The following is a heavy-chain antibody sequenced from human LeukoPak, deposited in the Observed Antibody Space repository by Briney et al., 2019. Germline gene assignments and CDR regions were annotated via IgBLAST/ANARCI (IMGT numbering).Heavy chain of an antibody. D-gene: IGHD3-22*01. J-gene: IGHJ4*02. CDR2: FDPEDGET. CDR1: GYTLTELS. V-gene: IGHV1-24*01. Sequence: ASVKVSCKVSGYTLTELSMHWVRQAPGKGLEWMGGFDPEDGETIYAQKFQGRVTMTEDTSTDTAYMELSSLRSEDTAVYYCATDSYGYDSSGYYYDYWGQGTLVTVSS. CDR3: ATDSYGYDSSGYYYDY.